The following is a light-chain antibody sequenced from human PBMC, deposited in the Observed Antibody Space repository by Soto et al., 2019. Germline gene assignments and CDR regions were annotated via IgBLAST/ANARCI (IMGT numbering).Light chain of an antibody. V-gene: IGLV2-11*01. CDR2: DVS. CDR3: CSYAGTYTLYV. Sequence: QSALTQPRSVSGSPGQSVTISCTGTSRDVGGYNYVSWYQQHPGKAPKLMIYDVSERPSGVPDRFSGSKSGNTASLTISGLQAEDAADYYCCSYAGTYTLYVFGAGTKVT. J-gene: IGLJ1*01. CDR1: SRDVGGYNY.